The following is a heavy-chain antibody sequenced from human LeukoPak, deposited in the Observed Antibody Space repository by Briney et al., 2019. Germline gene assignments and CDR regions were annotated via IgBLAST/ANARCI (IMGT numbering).Heavy chain of an antibody. CDR2: IYWNDNK. CDR1: GFSLSTSGAG. CDR3: AHKRGESNPGGYFDY. J-gene: IGHJ4*02. V-gene: IGHV2-5*01. D-gene: IGHD3-16*01. Sequence: SGPTLVKPTQTLTLTCTFSGFSLSTSGAGVGWIRQPPGKALEWLALIYWNDNKRYSPSLNSRLTITKDTSKNQVVLTLTNMDPLDTTTNYFAHKRGESNPGGYFDYWGQGTLVTVSS.